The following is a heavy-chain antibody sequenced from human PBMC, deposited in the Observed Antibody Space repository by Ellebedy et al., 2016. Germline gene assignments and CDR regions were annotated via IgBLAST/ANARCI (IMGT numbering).Heavy chain of an antibody. CDR1: GFTFSSYD. Sequence: GESLKISCGASGFTFSSYDMHWVRQVTGKSLEWVSAIGTTGDPYIPGSVKGRFPISRENAKNSVYLEMDSLTAGDTGVYYCARGVGAAPGGMDVWGQGTTVIVSS. V-gene: IGHV3-13*05. D-gene: IGHD6-6*01. CDR3: ARGVGAAPGGMDV. CDR2: IGTTGDP. J-gene: IGHJ6*02.